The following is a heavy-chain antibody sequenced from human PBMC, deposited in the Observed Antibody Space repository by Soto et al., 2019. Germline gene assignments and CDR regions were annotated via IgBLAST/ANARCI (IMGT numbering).Heavy chain of an antibody. CDR2: IWYDGSNK. V-gene: IGHV3-33*01. D-gene: IGHD5-12*01. J-gene: IGHJ4*02. Sequence: QVQLVESGGGVVQPGRSLRLSCAASGFTFSSYGMHWVRQAPGKGLEWVAVIWYDGSNKYYADSVKGRFTISRDNSKNTLYLQMNSLRAEDTAVYYCAREEATGRFDYWGQGTLVTVSS. CDR3: AREEATGRFDY. CDR1: GFTFSSYG.